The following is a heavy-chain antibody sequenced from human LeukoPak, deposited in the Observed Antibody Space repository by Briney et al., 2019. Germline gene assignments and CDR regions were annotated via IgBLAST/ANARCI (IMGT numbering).Heavy chain of an antibody. J-gene: IGHJ6*03. V-gene: IGHV1-46*01. CDR3: ARRRPSNYYYYMDV. CDR2: INPGGANT. CDR1: GYTFTNYY. Sequence: ASVKVSCKASGYTFTNYYIHWVRQAPGQGLEWMGLINPGGANTNYAQKLQGRVTMTTDTSTSTAYMELRSLRSDDTAVYYCARRRPSNYYYYMDVWGKGTTVTVSS.